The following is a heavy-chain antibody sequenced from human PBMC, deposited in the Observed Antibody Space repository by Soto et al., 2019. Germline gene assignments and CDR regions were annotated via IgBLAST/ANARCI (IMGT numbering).Heavy chain of an antibody. CDR2: IYYSGST. CDR3: ARHGMGYCSGGSCYSDAFDI. J-gene: IGHJ3*02. V-gene: IGHV4-39*01. D-gene: IGHD2-15*01. Sequence: SETLSVTCTVSGGSISISSYSWGWIRQPPGKGGEWIGSIYYSGSTYYNPSLKSRVTISVDTSKNQFSLKLSSVTAADTAVYYCARHGMGYCSGGSCYSDAFDIWGQGTMVTVSS. CDR1: GGSISISSYS.